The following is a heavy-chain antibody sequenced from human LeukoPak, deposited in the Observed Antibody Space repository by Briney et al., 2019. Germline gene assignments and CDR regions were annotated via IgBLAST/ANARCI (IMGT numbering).Heavy chain of an antibody. Sequence: GGSLRLSCAASGFTFSSYGMSWVRQAPGKGLEWVSAISGSGGSTYYADSVKGRFTISRDNSKNTLYLQMNSLRAEDTAVYYCAKSQNYYDSSGYHGYNWFDPWGQGTLVTVSS. CDR2: ISGSGGST. V-gene: IGHV3-23*01. CDR3: AKSQNYYDSSGYHGYNWFDP. J-gene: IGHJ5*02. D-gene: IGHD3-22*01. CDR1: GFTFSSYG.